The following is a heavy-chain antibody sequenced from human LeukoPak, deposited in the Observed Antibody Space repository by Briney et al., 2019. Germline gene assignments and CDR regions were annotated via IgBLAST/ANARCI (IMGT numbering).Heavy chain of an antibody. D-gene: IGHD5-24*01. Sequence: GRSLRLSCAASGFTFSSYGMHWVRQAPGKRLEWEAVIPYYGINKYYADSVKSRFTISRDNSNNTLYLQMNSLKAEDTALYYCAVETMMATIGYWGQGTLVTVCS. CDR3: AVETMMATIGY. J-gene: IGHJ4*02. CDR2: IPYYGINK. V-gene: IGHV3-30*03. CDR1: GFTFSSYG.